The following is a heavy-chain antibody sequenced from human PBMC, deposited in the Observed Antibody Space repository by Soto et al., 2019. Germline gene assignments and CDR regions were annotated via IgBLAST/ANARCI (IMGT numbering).Heavy chain of an antibody. J-gene: IGHJ4*02. V-gene: IGHV3-23*01. CDR3: ASRTSGWYLDY. Sequence: EVQLLESGGGLVQPGGSLRLSCAASGFTFSSYAMSWVRQAPGKGLEWVSVISGSGDSTYYADSVKGRFTISRDNSKNPLYLQMNSLRAEDTAVYYCASRTSGWYLDYWGQGTLVTVSS. CDR1: GFTFSSYA. CDR2: ISGSGDST. D-gene: IGHD6-19*01.